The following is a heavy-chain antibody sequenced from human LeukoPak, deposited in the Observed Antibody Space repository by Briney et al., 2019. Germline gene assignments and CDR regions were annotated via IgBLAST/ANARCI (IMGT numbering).Heavy chain of an antibody. CDR3: ARQRGSGCLDY. V-gene: IGHV1-46*01. J-gene: IGHJ4*02. CDR2: INPSGGST. D-gene: IGHD6-19*01. CDR1: GYTFTSYY. Sequence: GASVKVSCKASGYTFTSYYMHWVRQAPGQGLEWMGIINPSGGSTSYAQKFQGRVTMTRDTSTSTVYMELNSLRAEETAVYYCARQRGSGCLDYWGQGTLVTVSS.